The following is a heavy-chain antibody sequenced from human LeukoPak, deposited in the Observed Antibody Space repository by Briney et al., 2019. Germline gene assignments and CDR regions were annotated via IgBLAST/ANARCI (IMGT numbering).Heavy chain of an antibody. Sequence: PGESLRLSCAASGFTFSSYAMRWVRQAPGKGLEWVSAISPSSGTFYADSVKGRFTISRDNSKNTLYLQMNSLRAEDTAVYYCARPQSSSGYYWPFDDWGQGTLVTVSS. CDR1: GFTFSSYA. CDR3: ARPQSSSGYYWPFDD. CDR2: ISPSSGT. J-gene: IGHJ4*02. V-gene: IGHV3-23*01. D-gene: IGHD3-22*01.